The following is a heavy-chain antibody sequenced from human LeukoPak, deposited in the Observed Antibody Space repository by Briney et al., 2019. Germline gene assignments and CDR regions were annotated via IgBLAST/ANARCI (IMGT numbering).Heavy chain of an antibody. CDR3: ATGRDSSGYYYVLGY. V-gene: IGHV1-46*01. Sequence: ASVKVSCKASGYTFTSYYMHWVRQAPGQGLEWMGIINPSGGSTSYAQKFQGRVTMTRDTSTSTVYMELSSLRSEDTDVYYCATGRDSSGYYYVLGYWGQGTLVTVSS. J-gene: IGHJ4*02. CDR2: INPSGGST. CDR1: GYTFTSYY. D-gene: IGHD3-22*01.